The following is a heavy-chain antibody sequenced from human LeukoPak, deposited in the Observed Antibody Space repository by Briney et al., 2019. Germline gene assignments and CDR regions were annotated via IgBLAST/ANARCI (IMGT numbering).Heavy chain of an antibody. V-gene: IGHV3-74*01. J-gene: IGHJ4*01. Sequence: GGSLRLSGAASGFTFTSYWMHWVRQPPGKGLVWVSRVEHDGSRTAYADSVTGRFTISRDNARNMVYLQMNSLRAEDTAVYYCATALGWGQGTLVTVSS. CDR3: ATALG. CDR1: GFTFTSYW. CDR2: VEHDGSRT.